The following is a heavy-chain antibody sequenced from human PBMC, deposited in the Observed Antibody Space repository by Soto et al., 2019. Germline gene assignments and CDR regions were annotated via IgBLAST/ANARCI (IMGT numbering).Heavy chain of an antibody. V-gene: IGHV4-31*11. CDR3: ARYYFDSSGYSNWFDP. Sequence: SETLSLTCAVSGGAITSGAYYWTWIRQHPGKGLEWIAYIHYSGRTYYNPSLKSRVTISVDTSNNQFSLKLSSVTAADTAVYYCARYYFDSSGYSNWFDPWGQGTLVTVSS. CDR2: IHYSGRT. D-gene: IGHD3-22*01. J-gene: IGHJ5*02. CDR1: GGAITSGAYY.